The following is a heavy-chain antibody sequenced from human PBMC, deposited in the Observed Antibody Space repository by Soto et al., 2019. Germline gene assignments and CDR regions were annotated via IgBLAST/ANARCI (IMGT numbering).Heavy chain of an antibody. Sequence: QVHLVESGGGVVQPGQSLRLSCAASGFTFSTYAMHWLRQAPGKGLEWVAIISYDSTNKFYADSVKGRSTISRDNSKNMRYLPVNSLRPEDPAVYYCAKTAPSGRCAAHCSPVYWGQGTLVTVSS. CDR1: GFTFSTYA. CDR2: ISYDSTNK. J-gene: IGHJ4*02. V-gene: IGHV3-30*18. CDR3: AKTAPSGRCAAHCSPVY. D-gene: IGHD2-21*02.